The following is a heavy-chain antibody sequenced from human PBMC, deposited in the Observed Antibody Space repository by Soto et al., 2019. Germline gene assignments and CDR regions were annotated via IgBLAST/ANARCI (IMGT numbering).Heavy chain of an antibody. CDR3: ASCMWMTTVTMCAFDI. CDR2: IIPIFGTA. J-gene: IGHJ3*02. D-gene: IGHD4-17*01. V-gene: IGHV1-69*06. Sequence: VASVKVSCKASGGTFSSYAISWVRQAPGQGLEWMGGIIPIFGTANYAQKFQGRVTITADKSTSTAYMELSSLRSEDTAVYYCASCMWMTTVTMCAFDIWGQGTMVTVSS. CDR1: GGTFSSYA.